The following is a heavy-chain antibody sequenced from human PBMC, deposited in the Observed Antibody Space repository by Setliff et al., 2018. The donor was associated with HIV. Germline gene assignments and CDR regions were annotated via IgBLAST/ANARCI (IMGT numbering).Heavy chain of an antibody. CDR3: TADLRDFTWDASDF. CDR2: IASHGNWH. J-gene: IGHJ3*01. D-gene: IGHD3-3*01. CDR1: GFTLTDYP. Sequence: GGSLRLSCAASGFTLTDYPMHWVRQAPGNGLEWVAVIASHGNWHDYAAPVKGRFTISRDDSTNTLYLQMNSLLTEDTAMYYCTADLRDFTWDASDFWGQGTMVTVSS. V-gene: IGHV3-30*04.